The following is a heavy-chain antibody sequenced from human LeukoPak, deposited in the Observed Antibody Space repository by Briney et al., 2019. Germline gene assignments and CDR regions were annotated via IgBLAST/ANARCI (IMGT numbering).Heavy chain of an antibody. CDR1: GYTFTGYY. V-gene: IGHV1-46*01. J-gene: IGHJ4*02. CDR2: INASGGST. D-gene: IGHD2/OR15-2a*01. Sequence: GASVKVSCKTSGYTFTGYYMNWVRQAPGQGLEWMGIINASGGSTSYAQKFQGRLTMTRDTSTRTVYMELSSLRSEDTAVYYCARAYADEVNTFDYWGQGTLVTVSS. CDR3: ARAYADEVNTFDY.